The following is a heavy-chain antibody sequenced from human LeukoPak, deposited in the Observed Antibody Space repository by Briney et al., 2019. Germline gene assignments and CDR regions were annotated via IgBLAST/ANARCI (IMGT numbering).Heavy chain of an antibody. J-gene: IGHJ6*03. CDR1: GGTFSSYA. Sequence: SVKVSCKASGGTFSSYAISWVRQAPGQGLEWMGGIIPIFGTANYAQKFQGRVTITADESTSTAYMELSSLRSEDTAVYYCARALVPAASTSGYYYMDVWGKGTTVTVSS. CDR2: IIPIFGTA. CDR3: ARALVPAASTSGYYYMDV. D-gene: IGHD2-2*01. V-gene: IGHV1-69*01.